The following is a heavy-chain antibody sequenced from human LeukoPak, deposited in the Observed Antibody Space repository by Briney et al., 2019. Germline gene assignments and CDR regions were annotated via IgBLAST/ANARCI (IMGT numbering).Heavy chain of an antibody. CDR2: IIPIFGTA. CDR1: GYTFTNYD. D-gene: IGHD6-13*01. V-gene: IGHV1-69*13. CDR3: ARDRNVIAAAGWYYFDY. Sequence: ASVKVSCKAFGYTFTNYDINWVRQAPGQGLEWMGGIIPIFGTANYAQKFQGRVTITADESTSTAYMELSSLRSEDTAVYYCARDRNVIAAAGWYYFDYWGQGTLVTVSS. J-gene: IGHJ4*02.